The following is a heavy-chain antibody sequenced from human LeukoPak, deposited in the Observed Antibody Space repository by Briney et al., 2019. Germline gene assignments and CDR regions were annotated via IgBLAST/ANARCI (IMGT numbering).Heavy chain of an antibody. CDR1: GFTFSSYA. D-gene: IGHD3-9*01. V-gene: IGHV3-23*01. CDR3: AKGADILTGYNWFDS. CDR2: ISGSGGST. Sequence: GGSLRLSCAASGFTFSSYAMSWVRQTPGKGLKWVSVISGSGGSTNYADSVKGRFTISRDNFKNTLSLQMSSLRAEDTAVYYCAKGADILTGYNWFDSWGQGTLVTVSS. J-gene: IGHJ5*01.